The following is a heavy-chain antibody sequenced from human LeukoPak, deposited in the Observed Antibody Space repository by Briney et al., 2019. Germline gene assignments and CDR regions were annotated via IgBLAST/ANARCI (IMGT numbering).Heavy chain of an antibody. D-gene: IGHD5-18*01. Sequence: SETLSLTCTVSGGSISSYYWSWIRQPPGKGLEWIGYIYYSGSTNYNPSLKSRVTISVNTSENQFSLKLSSVTAADTAVYYCAGVDTAMGTEYYFDYWGQGTLVTVSS. CDR3: AGVDTAMGTEYYFDY. CDR1: GGSISSYY. V-gene: IGHV4-59*08. CDR2: IYYSGST. J-gene: IGHJ4*02.